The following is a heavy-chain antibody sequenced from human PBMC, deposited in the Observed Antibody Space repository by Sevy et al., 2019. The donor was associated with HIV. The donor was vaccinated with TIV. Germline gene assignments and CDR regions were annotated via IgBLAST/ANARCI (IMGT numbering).Heavy chain of an antibody. D-gene: IGHD3-3*01. CDR2: IKEDGSAK. CDR3: ARRSEMTKWSFDS. Sequence: GGSLRLSCAASGFTFSSYWIDWVRQAPGKGLEWVANIKEDGSAKNYVDSAKGRFTISRDNAENSVYLQMNSLRAEDTAMYYCARRSEMTKWSFDSWGQGTLVIVSS. CDR1: GFTFSSYW. J-gene: IGHJ4*02. V-gene: IGHV3-7*01.